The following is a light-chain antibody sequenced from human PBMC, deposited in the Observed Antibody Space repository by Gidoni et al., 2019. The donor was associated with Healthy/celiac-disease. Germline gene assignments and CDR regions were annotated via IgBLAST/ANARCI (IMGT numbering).Light chain of an antibody. CDR2: DVS. Sequence: QSALTQPRSVSASPGQSVTSSCTGHSSDVGGYNYVSWYQQHPGKAPKLMIYDVSTRPSGVPDRFSGSKSGNTASLTISRLQAEDEADYYCCSYAGSYVFGTGTKVTVL. J-gene: IGLJ1*01. CDR1: SSDVGGYNY. CDR3: CSYAGSYV. V-gene: IGLV2-11*01.